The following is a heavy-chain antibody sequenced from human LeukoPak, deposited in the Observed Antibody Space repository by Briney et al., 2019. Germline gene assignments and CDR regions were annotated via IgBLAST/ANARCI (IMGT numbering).Heavy chain of an antibody. Sequence: ASVKVSCKASGYTFTGYYMHWVRQAPGQGLEWMGWINPNSGGTNYAQKFQGRVTMTRDTSISTAYMELSRLRSDDTAMYYCARDVGITVADSFDPWGQGTLVTVSS. V-gene: IGHV1-2*02. CDR1: GYTFTGYY. J-gene: IGHJ5*02. CDR2: INPNSGGT. CDR3: ARDVGITVADSFDP. D-gene: IGHD6-13*01.